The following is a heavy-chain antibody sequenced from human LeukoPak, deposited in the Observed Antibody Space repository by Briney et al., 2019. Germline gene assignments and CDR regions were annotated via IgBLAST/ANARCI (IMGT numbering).Heavy chain of an antibody. J-gene: IGHJ4*02. CDR3: ASGTYGDYSFDF. D-gene: IGHD4-17*01. V-gene: IGHV1-2*06. CDR2: ISPKSGDT. CDR1: GYTFTGYY. Sequence: ASVKVSCKASGYTFTGYYIHWVRQAPGQGLEWMGRISPKSGDTDYSQKFQGGVTPTSDSSITTAYMELNRLTSDATAVYYCASGTYGDYSFDFWGQGTLVTVSS.